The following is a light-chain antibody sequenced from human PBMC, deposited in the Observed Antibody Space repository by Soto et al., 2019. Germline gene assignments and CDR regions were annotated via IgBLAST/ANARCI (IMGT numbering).Light chain of an antibody. CDR2: GAS. CDR1: QSVSSN. J-gene: IGKJ1*01. V-gene: IGKV3-15*01. CDR3: QQYNNWAPGT. Sequence: EIVMTQSPATLSVSPGARATLSCRASQSVSSNLAWYQQKPGQAPRLLIYGASTRATGIPARFSGSGSGTEFTLTISSLQSEDFAVYDGQQYNNWAPGTFGQGTKVEIK.